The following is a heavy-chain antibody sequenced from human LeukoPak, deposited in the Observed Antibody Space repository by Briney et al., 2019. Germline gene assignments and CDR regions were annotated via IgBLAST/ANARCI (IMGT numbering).Heavy chain of an antibody. CDR2: LYCGDT. CDR1: GFTAGYNY. V-gene: IGHV3-53*01. Sequence: PGGSVRLLCAVSGFTAGYNYMSWVRQAPGKGLEWGSVLYCGDTYYADSVKGRFTISRDDSKNTVFLQMNRLRADDTAVYFCPSYYCSPASCYTPTWGQATLVAVSA. J-gene: IGHJ1*01. CDR3: PSYYCSPASCYTPT. D-gene: IGHD2-15*01.